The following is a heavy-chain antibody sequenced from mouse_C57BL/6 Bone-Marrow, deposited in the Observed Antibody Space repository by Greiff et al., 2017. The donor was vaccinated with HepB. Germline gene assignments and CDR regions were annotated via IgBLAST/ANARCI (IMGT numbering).Heavy chain of an antibody. V-gene: IGHV7-3*01. CDR2: IRNKANGYTT. CDR3: ARSTTALGGYYFDY. CDR1: GFTFTDYY. Sequence: EVKLVESGGGLVQPGGSLSLSCAASGFTFTDYYMSWVRQPPGKALEWLGFIRNKANGYTTEYSASVKGRFTISRDNSQSILYLQMNALRAEDSATYYCARSTTALGGYYFDYWGQGTTLTVSS. J-gene: IGHJ2*01. D-gene: IGHD1-2*01.